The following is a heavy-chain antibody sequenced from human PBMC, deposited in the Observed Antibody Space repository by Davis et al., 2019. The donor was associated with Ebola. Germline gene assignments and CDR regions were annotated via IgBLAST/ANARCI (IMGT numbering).Heavy chain of an antibody. J-gene: IGHJ6*04. D-gene: IGHD2-2*02. CDR2: INAGNGNT. CDR3: ARDRGIVVVPAAIGCYYYGMDV. Sequence: ASVKVSCKASGYTFTSYAMHWVRQAPGQRLEWMGWINAGNGNTKYSQKFQGRVTMTTDTSTSTAYMELRSLRSDDTAVYYCARDRGIVVVPAAIGCYYYGMDVWGKGTTVTVSS. V-gene: IGHV1-3*01. CDR1: GYTFTSYA.